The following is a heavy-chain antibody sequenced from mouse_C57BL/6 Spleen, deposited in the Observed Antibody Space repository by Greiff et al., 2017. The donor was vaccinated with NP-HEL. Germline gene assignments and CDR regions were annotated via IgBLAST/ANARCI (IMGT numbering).Heavy chain of an antibody. CDR2: ISGGGGNT. Sequence: EVQLVESGGGLVKPGGSLKLSCAASGFTFSSYTMSWVRQTPEKRLEWVATISGGGGNTYYPDSVKGRFTISSDNAKNTLYLQMSSLRSEDTALYYCARQDYGSSFWFAYWGQGTLVTVSA. J-gene: IGHJ3*01. D-gene: IGHD1-1*01. V-gene: IGHV5-9*01. CDR3: ARQDYGSSFWFAY. CDR1: GFTFSSYT.